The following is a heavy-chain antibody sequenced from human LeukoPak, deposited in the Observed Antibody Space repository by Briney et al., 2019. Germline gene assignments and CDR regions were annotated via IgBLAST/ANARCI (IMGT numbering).Heavy chain of an antibody. V-gene: IGHV3-53*01. D-gene: IGHD3-10*01. CDR3: ARGYASGIDY. Sequence: GGSLRLSCAVSGFTVSNNYMSWVRQASGKGLEWVSVIYSGGSAYYADSVKGRFTISRDNSKNTLYLQMNSLRAEDTAVYYCARGYASGIDYWGQGTLVTVSS. CDR1: GFTVSNNY. CDR2: IYSGGSA. J-gene: IGHJ4*02.